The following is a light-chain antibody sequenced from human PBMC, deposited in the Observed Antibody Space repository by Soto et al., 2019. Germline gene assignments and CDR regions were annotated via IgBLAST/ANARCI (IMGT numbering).Light chain of an antibody. CDR2: EGS. V-gene: IGLV2-14*02. CDR1: INYVGRYNQ. J-gene: IGLJ1*01. CDR3: CSYTSSSPYV. Sequence: SALTHPAGVSGSHRHAITVSCTGRINYVGRYNQVSCYQQHPGKAPKVMIYEGSQRPSGVSNRFSGSKSGNTASLTISGLQAEDEADYYCCSYTSSSPYVFGTGTKGNVL.